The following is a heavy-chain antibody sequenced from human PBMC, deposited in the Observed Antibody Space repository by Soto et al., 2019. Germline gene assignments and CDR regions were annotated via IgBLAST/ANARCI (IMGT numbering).Heavy chain of an antibody. V-gene: IGHV3-48*01. CDR2: ISSSSSTI. CDR3: AREEGLLNWFDP. Sequence: EVQLVESGGGLVQPGGSLRLSCAASGFTFSSYSMNWVRQAPGKGLAWVSYISSSSSTIYYADSVKSRFTISRDNAKNSLYLQMNSLRAEDTAVYYCAREEGLLNWFDPWGQGTLVTVSS. CDR1: GFTFSSYS. J-gene: IGHJ5*02. D-gene: IGHD1-26*01.